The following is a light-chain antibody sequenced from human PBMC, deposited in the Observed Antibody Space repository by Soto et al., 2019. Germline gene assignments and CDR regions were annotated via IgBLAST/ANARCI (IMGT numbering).Light chain of an antibody. Sequence: EIVMTQSPATLSVSPGERATLSCRASQSVYSNLAWYQQKPGQTPRLLIYGASTRATAVPARFSGSGSGTEFTLTIGSLQSEDSAVYYCQQYNKWPPLTFGGGTKVEIK. CDR3: QQYNKWPPLT. V-gene: IGKV3-15*01. J-gene: IGKJ4*01. CDR1: QSVYSN. CDR2: GAS.